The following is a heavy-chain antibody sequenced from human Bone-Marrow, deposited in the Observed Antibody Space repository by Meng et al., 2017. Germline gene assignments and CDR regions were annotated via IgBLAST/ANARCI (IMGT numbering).Heavy chain of an antibody. V-gene: IGHV1-2*06. J-gene: IGHJ4*02. Sequence: QVQLVQSGAEVKTPGASVKVSCKASGYTFPDYWLHWVRRAPGHGLEWMGRINPKSGDTHYAQRFQGRVTMTGDTSISTAYMELSGLRSDDTAMYYCARDEDISAAGKLFGDYWGQGTLVTVSS. CDR2: INPKSGDT. D-gene: IGHD6-13*01. CDR3: ARDEDISAAGKLFGDY. CDR1: GYTFPDYW.